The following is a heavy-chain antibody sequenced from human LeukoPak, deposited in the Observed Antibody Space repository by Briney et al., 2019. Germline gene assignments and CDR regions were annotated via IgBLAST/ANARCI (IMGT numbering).Heavy chain of an antibody. D-gene: IGHD3-10*01. J-gene: IGHJ5*02. CDR1: GDSISSWY. CDR3: ARGYYYGSGRFDP. V-gene: IGHV4-34*01. Sequence: SETLSLTCTVSGDSISSWYWSWIRQPPGKGLEWIGEINHSGSTNYNPSLKSRVTISVDTSKNQFSLKLNSVTAADTAVYYCARGYYYGSGRFDPWGQGTLVTVSS. CDR2: INHSGST.